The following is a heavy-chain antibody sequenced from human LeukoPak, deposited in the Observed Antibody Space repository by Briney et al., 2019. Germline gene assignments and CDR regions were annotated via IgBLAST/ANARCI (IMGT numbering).Heavy chain of an antibody. CDR2: IYYSGST. CDR1: GGSISSSSYY. Sequence: SETLSLTCTVSGGSISSSSYYWGWIRQPPGKGLEWIGSIYYSGSTYYNPSLKSRATISVDTSKNQFSLKLSSVTAADTAVYYCARMPPLGYCSGGSCPPNDAFDIWGQGTMVTVSS. CDR3: ARMPPLGYCSGGSCPPNDAFDI. J-gene: IGHJ3*02. D-gene: IGHD2-15*01. V-gene: IGHV4-39*07.